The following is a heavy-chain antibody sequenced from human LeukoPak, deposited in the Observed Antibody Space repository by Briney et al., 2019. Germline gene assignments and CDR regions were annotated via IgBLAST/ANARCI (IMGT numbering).Heavy chain of an antibody. D-gene: IGHD3-10*02. CDR2: ISSSGSTI. CDR3: AELGITMIGGV. V-gene: IGHV3-48*04. J-gene: IGHJ6*04. Sequence: GGSLRLSCAASGFIFSHYGMNWVRQAPGKGLEWVSYISSSGSTIYYADSAKGRFTISRDNAKNSLYLQMNSLRAEDTAVYYCAELGITMIGGVWGKGTTVTISS. CDR1: GFIFSHYG.